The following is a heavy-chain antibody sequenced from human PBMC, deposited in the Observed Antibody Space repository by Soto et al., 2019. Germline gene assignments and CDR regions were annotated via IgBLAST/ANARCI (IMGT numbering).Heavy chain of an antibody. Sequence: QITLKESGPALVEPTQTLTLTCTFSGFSLTTSGVGVGWIRQPPGKALQWLAMIYWDDDKRYSPSLESRLTITKDTSKNQVVLKITDRDPVDTATYYCSLRAPPIVWVTLFHSWGQGTLVTVSS. CDR2: IYWDDDK. D-gene: IGHD1-26*01. CDR1: GFSLTTSGVG. J-gene: IGHJ4*02. CDR3: SLRAPPIVWVTLFHS. V-gene: IGHV2-5*02.